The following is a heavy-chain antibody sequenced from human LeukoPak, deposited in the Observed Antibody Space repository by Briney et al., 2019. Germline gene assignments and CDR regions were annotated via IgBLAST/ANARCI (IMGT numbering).Heavy chain of an antibody. V-gene: IGHV1-2*02. CDR1: GYTFTSCD. J-gene: IGHJ4*02. D-gene: IGHD1-1*01. CDR3: ARGTEYYFDY. CDR2: MNPNSGGT. Sequence: ASVKVSCKASGYTFTSCDINWVRQATGHGLEWMGWMNPNSGGTNYAQKFQGRVTMTRDTSISTAYMDLTRLRSDDTAVYYCARGTEYYFDYWGQGTLVTVSS.